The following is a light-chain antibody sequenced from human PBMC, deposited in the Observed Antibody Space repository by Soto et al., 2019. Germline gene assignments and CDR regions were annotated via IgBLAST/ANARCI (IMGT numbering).Light chain of an antibody. Sequence: SVLTQPPSASGTPGQRVFSSCSGSSSNIGGTNYAYWYQQLPGAAPKLLMHSNNLRPSGVPERISGSKSGTSASLAISGLRSEDEAVYYCASWDDRLGAVIFGGGTRSPS. CDR3: ASWDDRLGAVI. V-gene: IGLV1-47*02. CDR1: SSNIGGTNY. CDR2: SNN. J-gene: IGLJ2*01.